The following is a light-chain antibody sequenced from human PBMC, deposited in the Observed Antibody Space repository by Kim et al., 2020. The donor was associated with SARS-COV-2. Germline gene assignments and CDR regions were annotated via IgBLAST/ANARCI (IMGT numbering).Light chain of an antibody. CDR3: NSRDTSGNHLVV. Sequence: SSELTQDPAVSVALGQTVSITCRGDSLKIYYATWYQQKPGQAPVLVIYGKNNRPSGIPDRFSGSSSLNTASLTITGAQAEDEADYYCNSRDTSGNHLVVF. J-gene: IGLJ1*01. CDR1: SLKIYY. CDR2: GKN. V-gene: IGLV3-19*01.